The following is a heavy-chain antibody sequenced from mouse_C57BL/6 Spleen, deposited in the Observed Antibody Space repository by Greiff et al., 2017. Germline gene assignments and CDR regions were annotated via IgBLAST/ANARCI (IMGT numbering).Heavy chain of an antibody. CDR1: GYTFTDYY. J-gene: IGHJ4*01. V-gene: IGHV1-19*01. Sequence: VQLQQSGPVLVKPGASVKMSCKASGYTFTDYYMNWVQQSHGKSLEWIGVINPYNGGTSYTQKFKGNATLTVDKSCSTAYMELNSLTSEDSAVYYGASITTVVSRAMDYWGQGTSVTVSS. CDR3: ASITTVVSRAMDY. CDR2: INPYNGGT. D-gene: IGHD1-1*01.